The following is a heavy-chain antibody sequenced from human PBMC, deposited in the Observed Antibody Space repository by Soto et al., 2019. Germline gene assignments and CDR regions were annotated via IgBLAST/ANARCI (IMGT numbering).Heavy chain of an antibody. Sequence: EVQLVESGGGLVQPGGSPRLSCAASGFTFSSYAMHWVRQAPGKGLEYVSAISSNGGSTYYANSVKGRFTISRDNSKNPLYLQMGSLRAEDMAVYYCAREGQQLVHFNPFDSWGQGTLVTVSS. CDR2: ISSNGGST. CDR1: GFTFSSYA. V-gene: IGHV3-64*01. J-gene: IGHJ4*02. D-gene: IGHD6-13*01. CDR3: AREGQQLVHFNPFDS.